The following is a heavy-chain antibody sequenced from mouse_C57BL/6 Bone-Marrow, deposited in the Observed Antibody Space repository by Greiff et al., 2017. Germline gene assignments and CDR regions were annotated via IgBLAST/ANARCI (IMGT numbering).Heavy chain of an antibody. CDR3: TTGFSFAY. J-gene: IGHJ3*01. CDR2: IDPENGDT. Sequence: EVKVEESGAELVRPGASVKLSCTASGFNIKDDYMHWVKQRPEQGLEWIGWIDPENGDTEYASKFQGQATITADTSSNTAYLQLSSLTSEDTAVYYCTTGFSFAYWGQGTLVTVSA. CDR1: GFNIKDDY. V-gene: IGHV14-4*01.